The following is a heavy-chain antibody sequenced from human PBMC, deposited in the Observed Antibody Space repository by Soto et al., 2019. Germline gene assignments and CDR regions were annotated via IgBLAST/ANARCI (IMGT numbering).Heavy chain of an antibody. CDR3: ASQMYGSNAYFDS. V-gene: IGHV4-31*03. D-gene: IGHD4-17*01. CDR1: GGSITRGAYY. Sequence: SETLSLTCTVSGGSITRGAYYWSWIRRHPEKGLEWIGYINKSGRGYYNPSLKNRSTISIDTSTNQFSLKLTSVTAADTAVYYCASQMYGSNAYFDSWGQGALVTVSS. CDR2: INKSGRG. J-gene: IGHJ4*02.